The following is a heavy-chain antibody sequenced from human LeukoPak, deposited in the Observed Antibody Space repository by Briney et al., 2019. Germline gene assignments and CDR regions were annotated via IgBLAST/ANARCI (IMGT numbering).Heavy chain of an antibody. CDR1: GHRLATYW. CDR3: ASTRDTLISAFDI. D-gene: IGHD2-15*01. Sequence: EESLKISCQNSGHRLATYWIAWVRQMPGKGLEWMGIIYPEDSDTRYGPSFQGQVTISADKSIDTAYLQWNSLKTSDTAMYYCASTRDTLISAFDIWGQGTMVTVSS. V-gene: IGHV5-51*01. J-gene: IGHJ3*02. CDR2: IYPEDSDT.